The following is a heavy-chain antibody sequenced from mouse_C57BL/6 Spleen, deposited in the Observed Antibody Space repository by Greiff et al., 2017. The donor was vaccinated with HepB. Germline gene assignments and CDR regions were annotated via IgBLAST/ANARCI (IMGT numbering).Heavy chain of an antibody. J-gene: IGHJ3*01. CDR1: GYTFTDYE. CDR2: IDPETGGT. V-gene: IGHV1-15*01. CDR3: TRAYYGNPLAWFAY. D-gene: IGHD2-10*01. Sequence: VQVVESGAELVRPGASVTLSCKASGYTFTDYEMHWVKQTPVHGLEWIGAIDPETGGTAYNQKFKGKAILTADKSSSTAYMELRSLTSEDSAVYYCTRAYYGNPLAWFAYWGQGTLVTVSA.